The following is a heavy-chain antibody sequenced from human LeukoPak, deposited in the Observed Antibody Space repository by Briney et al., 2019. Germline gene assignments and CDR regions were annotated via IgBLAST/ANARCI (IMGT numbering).Heavy chain of an antibody. Sequence: SETLSLTCTVSGGSISSYYWSWIRQPPGKGLEWIGYIYYSGSTNYNPSLKSRVTISVDTSKNQFSLKLSSVTAADTAVYYCARDSYGSGSPSWFDPWGQGTLVTVSS. J-gene: IGHJ5*02. CDR2: IYYSGST. CDR1: GGSISSYY. D-gene: IGHD1-26*01. V-gene: IGHV4-59*01. CDR3: ARDSYGSGSPSWFDP.